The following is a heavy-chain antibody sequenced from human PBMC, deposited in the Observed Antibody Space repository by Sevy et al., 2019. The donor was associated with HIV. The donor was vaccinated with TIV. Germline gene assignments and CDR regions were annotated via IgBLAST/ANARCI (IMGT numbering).Heavy chain of an antibody. Sequence: GGSLRLSCAASGFTFSGSAMHWVRQASGKGLEWVGRIRSKANSYATAYAASVKGRFTISRDDSKNTAYLQMNSLKTEDTAVYYCKTGTNTYYYGMDVWGQRTTVTVSS. CDR3: KTGTNTYYYGMDV. J-gene: IGHJ6*02. D-gene: IGHD1-7*01. CDR2: IRSKANSYAT. V-gene: IGHV3-73*01. CDR1: GFTFSGSA.